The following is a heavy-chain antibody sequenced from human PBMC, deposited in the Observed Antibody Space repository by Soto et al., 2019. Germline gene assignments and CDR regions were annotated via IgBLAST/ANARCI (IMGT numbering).Heavy chain of an antibody. CDR1: GFTFSSYG. D-gene: IGHD3-10*01. Sequence: PGGSLRLSCAASGFTFSSYGMHWVRQAPGKGLEWVAVIWYDGSNKYYADSVKGRFTISRDNSKNTLYLQMNSLRAEDTAVYYCARDMGIRAFDYWGQGTLVTVSS. V-gene: IGHV3-33*01. CDR3: ARDMGIRAFDY. CDR2: IWYDGSNK. J-gene: IGHJ4*02.